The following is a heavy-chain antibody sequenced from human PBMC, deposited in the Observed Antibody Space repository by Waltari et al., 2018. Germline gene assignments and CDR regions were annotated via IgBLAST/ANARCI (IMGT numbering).Heavy chain of an antibody. J-gene: IGHJ3*02. Sequence: QVQLQESGPGLVKPSETLSLTCTVSGGSISSHYWSWIRQPPGKGLEWIGYIYYSGSTNYNPSLKSRVTISVDTSKNQFSLKLSSVTAADTAVYYCARGWSYSAFDIWGQGTMVTVSS. CDR1: GGSISSHY. V-gene: IGHV4-59*11. D-gene: IGHD1-26*01. CDR3: ARGWSYSAFDI. CDR2: IYYSGST.